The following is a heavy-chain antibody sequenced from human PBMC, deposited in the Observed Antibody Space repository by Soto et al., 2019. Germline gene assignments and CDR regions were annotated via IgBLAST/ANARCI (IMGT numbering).Heavy chain of an antibody. J-gene: IGHJ5*02. Sequence: GGSLRLSCAASGFTFSRYDFHWVRQPPGKGLEWLAVISIDGKTKYYADSVKGRFTISRDNSKSTLYLDMNSLRGDDTAVYYCARDRKMVRGVTLWFDPWGQGTLVNVSS. CDR1: GFTFSRYD. V-gene: IGHV3-30*04. CDR3: ARDRKMVRGVTLWFDP. D-gene: IGHD3-10*01. CDR2: ISIDGKTK.